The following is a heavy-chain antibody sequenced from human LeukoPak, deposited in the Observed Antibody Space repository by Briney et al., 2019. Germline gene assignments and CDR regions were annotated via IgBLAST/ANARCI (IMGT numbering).Heavy chain of an antibody. CDR3: ARDPSGYYMGTDH. V-gene: IGHV1-2*02. Sequence: ASVKVSCKASGYTFTGYYMHWVRQAPGQGLEWMGWINPNSGGTNYAQKFQGRVTMTRDTSISTAYMELSRLRSDDTAVYYCARDPSGYYMGTDHWGQGTLVTVSS. J-gene: IGHJ4*02. CDR1: GYTFTGYY. CDR2: INPNSGGT. D-gene: IGHD3-9*01.